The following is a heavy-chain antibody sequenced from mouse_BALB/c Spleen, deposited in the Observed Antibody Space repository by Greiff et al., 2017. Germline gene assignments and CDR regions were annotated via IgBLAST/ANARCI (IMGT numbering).Heavy chain of an antibody. Sequence: QVQLKQSGPELVKPGASVKISCKASGYAFSSSWMNWVKQRPGQGLEWIGRIYPGDGDTNYNGKFKGKATLTADKSSSTAYMQLSSLTSVDSAVYFCAIAWFAYWGQGTLVTVSA. CDR3: AIAWFAY. CDR1: GYAFSSSW. J-gene: IGHJ3*01. CDR2: IYPGDGDT. V-gene: IGHV1-82*01.